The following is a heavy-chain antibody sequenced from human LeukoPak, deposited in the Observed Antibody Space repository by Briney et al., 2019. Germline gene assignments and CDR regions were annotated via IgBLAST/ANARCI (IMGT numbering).Heavy chain of an antibody. D-gene: IGHD3-22*01. CDR1: GGSISSRTYY. CDR3: ARGDPSSGYYAAFLY. J-gene: IGHJ4*02. Sequence: PSQTLSLTCTVSGGSISSRTYYWSWIRQPAGKGLEWIGRIYTSGSTDYNPSLKSRVTMSLDTSNNQFSLRLNSVTAADTAVYYCARGDPSSGYYAAFLYWGQGTLVTVSS. CDR2: IYTSGST. V-gene: IGHV4-61*02.